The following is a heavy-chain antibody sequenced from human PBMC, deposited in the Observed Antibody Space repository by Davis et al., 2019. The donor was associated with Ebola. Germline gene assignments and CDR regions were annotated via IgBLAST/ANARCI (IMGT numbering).Heavy chain of an antibody. D-gene: IGHD3-3*01. CDR2: IYHSGST. Sequence: MPSETLSLTCSVSGGSISSSSYYWGWIRQPPGKGLEWIGSIYHSGSTYYNPSLKSRVTISVDTSKNQFSLKLSSVTAADTAVYYCAREDFWSGYYTGDYWGQGTLVTVSS. CDR3: AREDFWSGYYTGDY. V-gene: IGHV4-39*07. J-gene: IGHJ4*02. CDR1: GGSISSSSYY.